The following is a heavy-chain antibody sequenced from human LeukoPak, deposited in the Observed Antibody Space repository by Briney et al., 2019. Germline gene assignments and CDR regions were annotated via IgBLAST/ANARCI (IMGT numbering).Heavy chain of an antibody. V-gene: IGHV3-66*01. D-gene: IGHD3-22*01. CDR1: GFTVSSNY. CDR3: ARDHGYYDSSGYHWGAFDI. J-gene: IGHJ3*02. Sequence: SGGSLRLSCAASGFTVSSNYMTWVRQAPGKGLEWVSVIYSGGDTKYADSVKGRFTISRDNSKNTLYLQMNSLRADDTAVYYCARDHGYYDSSGYHWGAFDIWGQGTRVTVSS. CDR2: IYSGGDT.